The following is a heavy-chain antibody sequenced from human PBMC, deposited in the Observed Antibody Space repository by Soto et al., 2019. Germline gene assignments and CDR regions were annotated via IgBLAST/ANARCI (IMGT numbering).Heavy chain of an antibody. CDR1: GFTFSSYA. Sequence: LRLSCAASGFTFSSYALTWVRQAPGRGLEWVSAISGSGDGTYYADSVKGRFTISRDNSKNTLYLQMNSLRAEDTALYYCAKGRSYYYYYGVDVWGQGTTVTVSS. J-gene: IGHJ6*02. CDR2: ISGSGDGT. V-gene: IGHV3-23*01. CDR3: AKGRSYYYYYGVDV.